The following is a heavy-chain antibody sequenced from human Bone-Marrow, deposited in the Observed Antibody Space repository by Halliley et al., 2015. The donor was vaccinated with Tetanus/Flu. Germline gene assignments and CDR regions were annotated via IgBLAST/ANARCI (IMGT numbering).Heavy chain of an antibody. J-gene: IGHJ6*02. CDR2: SGST. CDR3: ARETFKLGYCSSSGCKGMDV. V-gene: IGHV4-59*01. Sequence: SGSTNYNPSLESRVTISVDTSKNQFSLKLSSVTAADTAVYYCARETFKLGYCSSSGCKGMDVWGQGTTVTVTS. D-gene: IGHD2-2*01.